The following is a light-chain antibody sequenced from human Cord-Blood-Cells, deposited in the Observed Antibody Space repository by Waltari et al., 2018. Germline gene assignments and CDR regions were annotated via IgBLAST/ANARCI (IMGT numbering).Light chain of an antibody. V-gene: IGLV2-14*03. CDR1: SSDVGGYNY. CDR2: DGS. Sequence: QSALTQPASVSGSPGQSITISGTGTSSDVGGYNYVSWYQHHPGKAPKLMIYDGSMRPSGVSNRFSGSKSGNTASLTISGLQAEDEADYYCSSYTSSSTPVVFGGGTKLTVL. CDR3: SSYTSSSTPVV. J-gene: IGLJ2*01.